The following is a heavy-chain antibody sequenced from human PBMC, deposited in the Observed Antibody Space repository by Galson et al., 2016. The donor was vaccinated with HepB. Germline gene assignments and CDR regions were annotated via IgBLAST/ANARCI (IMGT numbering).Heavy chain of an antibody. V-gene: IGHV3-33*01. CDR1: GFVFSSYG. CDR3: ARDWGFWSDNHYGMDI. Sequence: SLRLSCAGSGFVFSSYGMHWVRQAPGKGLEWMATIWYDGSKKYYGDSVKGRFIISRDNSKNTLYLHMNSLRVEDTAVYFCARDWGFWSDNHYGMDIWGQGTTVIVS. D-gene: IGHD3-3*01. CDR2: IWYDGSKK. J-gene: IGHJ6*02.